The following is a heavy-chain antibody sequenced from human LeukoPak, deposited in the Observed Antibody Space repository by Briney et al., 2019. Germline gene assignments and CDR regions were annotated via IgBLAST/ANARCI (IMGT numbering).Heavy chain of an antibody. V-gene: IGHV4-59*08. CDR2: IYYSGTT. CDR3: ARLDSSGYYVDY. D-gene: IGHD3-22*01. CDR1: GGSISTYS. J-gene: IGHJ4*02. Sequence: SETLSLTCTVSGGSISTYSWSWIRQPPGKGLEWIGYIYYSGTTNYNSSPKSRVTISVDTSKNQFSLKLSSVTAADTAVYYCARLDSSGYYVDYWGQGTLVTVSS.